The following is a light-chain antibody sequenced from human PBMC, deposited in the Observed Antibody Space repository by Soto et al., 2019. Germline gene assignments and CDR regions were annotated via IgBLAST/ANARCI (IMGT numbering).Light chain of an antibody. V-gene: IGKV1-5*01. CDR1: QSISSW. CDR3: HQYNSYSIT. J-gene: IGKJ5*01. CDR2: DAS. Sequence: DICMIYSPSSISASLGHRVTITCWASQSISSWLAWYQQKSGKAPKLLIYDASSLESWVPSRFSGSGSGTEFTLTIISLQPDDFATYYCHQYNSYSITFGQGTRLEIK.